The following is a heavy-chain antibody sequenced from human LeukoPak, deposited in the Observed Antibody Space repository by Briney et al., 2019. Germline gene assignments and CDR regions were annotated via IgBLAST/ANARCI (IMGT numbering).Heavy chain of an antibody. D-gene: IGHD4-11*01. CDR1: GYSIAGHY. J-gene: IGHJ3*02. Sequence: GASVKVSCKNPGYSIAGHYIHWVRQAPGQGLEWMGRLNPNYRDTNFAQRFQGRVTMTRDTTITTAFMELNNLRSDDTAIYYCARGAYDYDAFDIWGQGTMVTVSS. V-gene: IGHV1-2*06. CDR2: LNPNYRDT. CDR3: ARGAYDYDAFDI.